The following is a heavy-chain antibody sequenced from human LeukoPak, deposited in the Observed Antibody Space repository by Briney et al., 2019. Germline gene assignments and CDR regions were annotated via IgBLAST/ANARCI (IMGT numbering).Heavy chain of an antibody. CDR3: ARDIEAAGLFLDY. J-gene: IGHJ4*02. D-gene: IGHD6-13*01. Sequence: GGSLRLSCEASGFTFSTYVMSWVRQAPGKGLEWVANMKYDGSEKYYVDSVKGRFTISRDNAKNSLYLQMNSLRAEDTAVYYCARDIEAAGLFLDYWGQGTLVTVSS. V-gene: IGHV3-7*01. CDR1: GFTFSTYV. CDR2: MKYDGSEK.